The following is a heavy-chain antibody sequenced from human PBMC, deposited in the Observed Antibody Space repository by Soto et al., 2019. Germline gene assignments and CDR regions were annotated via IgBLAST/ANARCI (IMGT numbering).Heavy chain of an antibody. J-gene: IGHJ4*02. CDR1: GFTFDDYA. Sequence: EVQLVESGGGLVQPGRSLRLSCAASGFTFDDYAMPWVRQAPGKGLEWVSGISWNSGSIGYADSVKGRFTISRDNAKNSLYLQMNSLRAEDTALYYCAKIGVAYYYDSSGSYYFDYWGQGTLVTVSS. CDR2: ISWNSGSI. CDR3: AKIGVAYYYDSSGSYYFDY. V-gene: IGHV3-9*01. D-gene: IGHD3-22*01.